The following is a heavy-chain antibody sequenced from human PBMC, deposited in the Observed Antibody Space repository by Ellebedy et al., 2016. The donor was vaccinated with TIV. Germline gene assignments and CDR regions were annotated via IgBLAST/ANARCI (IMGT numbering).Heavy chain of an antibody. J-gene: IGHJ3*02. D-gene: IGHD4-17*01. CDR1: GFTFSSYW. CDR3: ATDGSYGDYRSPTHAFVM. Sequence: GESLKISCAASGFTFSSYWMSWVRQAPGKGLEWVANIKQDGSEKYYVDSVEGRFAISRDNAKNSLYLQMNSLRGEDTAVYYCATDGSYGDYRSPTHAFVMWGQGTLVTVSS. V-gene: IGHV3-7*01. CDR2: IKQDGSEK.